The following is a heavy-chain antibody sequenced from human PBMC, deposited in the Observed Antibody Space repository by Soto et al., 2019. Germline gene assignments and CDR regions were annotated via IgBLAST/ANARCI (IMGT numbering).Heavy chain of an antibody. V-gene: IGHV4-34*01. Sequence: SETLSLTCAVYGESFSGYYWSWIRQPPGKGLEWIGEINHSGSTNYNPSLKSRVTISVDTSKNQFSLKLSSVTAADTAVYYCARGRILGRYGSGSYYNLLGGLDYWGQGTLVTVSS. D-gene: IGHD3-10*01. CDR3: ARGRILGRYGSGSYYNLLGGLDY. J-gene: IGHJ4*02. CDR2: INHSGST. CDR1: GESFSGYY.